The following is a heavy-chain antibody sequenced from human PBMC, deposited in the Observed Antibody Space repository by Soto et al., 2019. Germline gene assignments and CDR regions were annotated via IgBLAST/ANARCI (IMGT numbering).Heavy chain of an antibody. CDR2: IWYDGSNK. D-gene: IGHD4-17*01. J-gene: IGHJ3*01. CDR1: GFTFSSYG. V-gene: IGHV3-33*01. CDR3: ARESTVTQWGPSADVFDV. Sequence: QVQLVESGGGVVQPGRSLRLSCAASGFTFSSYGMHWVRQAPGKGLEWVAVIWYDGSNKYYADSVKGRFTISRDNSKNSLYLQMNSLRAEDTAVYYCARESTVTQWGPSADVFDVWVQGTMVTVSS.